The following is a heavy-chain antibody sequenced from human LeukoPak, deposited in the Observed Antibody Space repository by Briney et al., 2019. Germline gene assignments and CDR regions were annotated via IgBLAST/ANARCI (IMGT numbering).Heavy chain of an antibody. V-gene: IGHV4-59*01. D-gene: IGHD7-27*01. Sequence: KPSEGPSPTRTLPGGSPSRYFSGWVRPPPREGLGWIGYIYYSGSTNYNPSLKSRVTISVDASKNQFSLKLSSVTAADTAVYYCARRSGDDAFDIWGQGTMVTVSS. CDR1: GGSPSRYF. CDR2: IYYSGST. J-gene: IGHJ3*02. CDR3: ARRSGDDAFDI.